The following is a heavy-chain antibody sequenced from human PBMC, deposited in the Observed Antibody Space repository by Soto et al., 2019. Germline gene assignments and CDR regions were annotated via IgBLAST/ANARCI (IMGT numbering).Heavy chain of an antibody. Sequence: SETLSLTCTVSGGSISSYYWSWIRQPPGKGLEWIGYIYYSGSTNYNPSLKSRVTISVDTSKNQFSLKLSSVTAADTAVYYCARVQPTFESYYYYMDVWGKGTTVTVSS. CDR2: IYYSGST. CDR3: ARVQPTFESYYYYMDV. J-gene: IGHJ6*03. V-gene: IGHV4-59*08. CDR1: GGSISSYY.